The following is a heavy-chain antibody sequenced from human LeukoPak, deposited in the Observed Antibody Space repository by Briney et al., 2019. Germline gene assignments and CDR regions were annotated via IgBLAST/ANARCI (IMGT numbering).Heavy chain of an antibody. CDR3: ARKQRHWFDP. CDR2: INHSGST. D-gene: IGHD5-18*01. CDR1: GGSFSGYY. Sequence: SETLSLTCAVYGGSFSGYYWSWIRQPPGKGLEWIGEINHSGSTNYNPSLKSRVTISVDTSKNQFSLKLSSVTAADTAVYYCARKQRHWFDPWGQGTLVTVSS. V-gene: IGHV4-34*01. J-gene: IGHJ5*02.